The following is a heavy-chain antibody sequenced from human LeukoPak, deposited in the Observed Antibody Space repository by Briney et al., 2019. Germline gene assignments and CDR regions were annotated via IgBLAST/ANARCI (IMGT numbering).Heavy chain of an antibody. CDR2: IYYSGST. CDR3: ARGDYSSVYYYYFAY. D-gene: IGHD3-22*01. J-gene: IGHJ4*02. CDR1: GGSISSYY. Sequence: SETLSLTCTVSGGSISSYYWSWLRQPPGKGLEWIGYIYYSGSTNYNPSLKSRVTISVDTSKDQFSLKLNSVTAADTAVYYCARGDYSSVYYYYFAYWGQGPLAPVP. V-gene: IGHV4-59*01.